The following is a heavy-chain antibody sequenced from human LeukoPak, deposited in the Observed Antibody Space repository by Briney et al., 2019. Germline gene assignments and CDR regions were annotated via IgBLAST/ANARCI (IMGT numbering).Heavy chain of an antibody. Sequence: EASVKVSCKASGYTFTSYAMNWVRQAPGQGLEWMGWINTNTGNPTYAQGFTGRFVFSLDTSVSTAYLQISSLKAEDTAVYYCARGLRGSGSYYKPFDYWGQGTLVTVSS. CDR1: GYTFTSYA. CDR3: ARGLRGSGSYYKPFDY. V-gene: IGHV7-4-1*02. CDR2: INTNTGNP. D-gene: IGHD3-10*01. J-gene: IGHJ4*02.